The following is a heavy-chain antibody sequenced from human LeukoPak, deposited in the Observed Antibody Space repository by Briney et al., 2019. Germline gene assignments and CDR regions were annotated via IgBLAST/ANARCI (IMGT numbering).Heavy chain of an antibody. J-gene: IGHJ4*02. Sequence: GGSLRLSCAASGFTFSIYAMSWVRQAPGKGLEWVSAISGSGGTTYYAGSVKGRFTISRDNPKNTLYLQMNSLRAEDTAVYYCAKEIRSGWYGTFDYWGQGTLVTVSS. CDR3: AKEIRSGWYGTFDY. D-gene: IGHD6-19*01. V-gene: IGHV3-23*01. CDR2: ISGSGGTT. CDR1: GFTFSIYA.